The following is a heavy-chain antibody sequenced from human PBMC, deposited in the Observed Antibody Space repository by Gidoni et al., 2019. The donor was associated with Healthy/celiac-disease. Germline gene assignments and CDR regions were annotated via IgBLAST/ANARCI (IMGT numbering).Heavy chain of an antibody. D-gene: IGHD2-21*02. J-gene: IGHJ3*02. CDR1: GGSISSSSYY. CDR2: IYYSGST. V-gene: IGHV4-39*01. CDR3: ARTIVVVTAIMDAFDI. Sequence: QLQLQESGPGLVKPSETLSLTCTVSGGSISSSSYYWGWIRQPPGKGLEWIGSIYYSGSTYYNPSLKSRVTISVDTSKNQFSLKLSSVTAADTAVYYCARTIVVVTAIMDAFDIWGQGTMVTVSS.